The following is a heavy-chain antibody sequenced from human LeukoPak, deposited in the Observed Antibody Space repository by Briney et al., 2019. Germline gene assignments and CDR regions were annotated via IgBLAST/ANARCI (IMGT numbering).Heavy chain of an antibody. V-gene: IGHV3-23*01. Sequence: QTGGSLRLSCAASGFSFSSYAMSWVRQAPGKGLEWVSAISGSGGSTYYADSVKGRFTISRDNSKNTLYLQMNSLRAEDTAVYYCAKESPNYYDSSGYYYGFDYWGQGTLVTVCS. CDR2: ISGSGGST. CDR1: GFSFSSYA. J-gene: IGHJ4*02. D-gene: IGHD3-22*01. CDR3: AKESPNYYDSSGYYYGFDY.